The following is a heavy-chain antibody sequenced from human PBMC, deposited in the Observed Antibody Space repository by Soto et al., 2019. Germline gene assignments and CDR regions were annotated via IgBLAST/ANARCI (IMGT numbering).Heavy chain of an antibody. Sequence: SETLSLTCTVSGGSISSSSYYWGWIRQPPGKGLEWIGSIYYSGSTYYNPSLKSRVTISVDTSKNQFSLKLSSVTAADTAVYYCARAASAARIQIWLRAFDYWGQGTLVTVS. CDR3: ARAASAARIQIWLRAFDY. V-gene: IGHV4-39*01. D-gene: IGHD5-18*01. CDR2: IYYSGST. J-gene: IGHJ4*02. CDR1: GGSISSSSYY.